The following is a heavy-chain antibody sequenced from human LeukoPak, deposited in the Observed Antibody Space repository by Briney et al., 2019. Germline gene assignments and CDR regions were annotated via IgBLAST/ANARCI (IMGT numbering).Heavy chain of an antibody. Sequence: SETLSLTCTVSGGSISSGDYYWSSIRQPPGKGLEWIGYIYYSGSTYYNPSLKSRVTISVDTSKNQFSLKLSSVTAADTAVYYCARDHYCSSTSCPDYYYYYYMDVWGKGTTVTVSS. V-gene: IGHV4-30-4*08. CDR1: GGSISSGDYY. J-gene: IGHJ6*03. CDR2: IYYSGST. D-gene: IGHD2-2*01. CDR3: ARDHYCSSTSCPDYYYYYYMDV.